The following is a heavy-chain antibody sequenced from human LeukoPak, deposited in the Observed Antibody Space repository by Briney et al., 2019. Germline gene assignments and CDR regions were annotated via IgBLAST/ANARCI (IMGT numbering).Heavy chain of an antibody. CDR1: GFTFSSYA. Sequence: PGGSLRLSYVASGFTFSSYAMSWVRQAPGKGLEWVSTISGSGGSTYYADSVKGRFTISRDNSKNTLYLQMNSLRAEDTAVYYCAKVQRVVVPTAVPEYFQHWGQGTLVTVSS. V-gene: IGHV3-23*01. CDR2: ISGSGGST. J-gene: IGHJ1*01. CDR3: AKVQRVVVPTAVPEYFQH. D-gene: IGHD2-2*01.